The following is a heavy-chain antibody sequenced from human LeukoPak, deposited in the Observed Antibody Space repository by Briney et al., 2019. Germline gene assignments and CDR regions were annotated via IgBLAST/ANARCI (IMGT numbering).Heavy chain of an antibody. CDR1: GRSIRSSSYY. V-gene: IGHV4-39*01. J-gene: IGHJ4*02. CDR3: GARPAAADREFDY. Sequence: PSETLSHTCSVSGRSIRSSSYYWGWIRQPPGKGLEWIGTIYYTGSTFYHLSLRSRLTMSVDTSKNQLSLKLSSVRAADPPVFYCGARPAAADREFDYWGQGALVTVSS. CDR2: IYYTGST. D-gene: IGHD6-13*01.